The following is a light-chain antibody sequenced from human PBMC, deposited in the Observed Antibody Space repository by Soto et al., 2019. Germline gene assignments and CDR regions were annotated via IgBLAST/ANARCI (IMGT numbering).Light chain of an antibody. J-gene: IGKJ5*01. Sequence: DIPMTQSPSTLSASVEDRVTITCRASQSISSWLAWYQQKPGKAPKLLIYKASSLESGVPSRFSGSGSGTEFTLTISSLQPDDFATYYCQQYNSYITFGQGTRLEIK. CDR3: QQYNSYIT. CDR1: QSISSW. V-gene: IGKV1-5*03. CDR2: KAS.